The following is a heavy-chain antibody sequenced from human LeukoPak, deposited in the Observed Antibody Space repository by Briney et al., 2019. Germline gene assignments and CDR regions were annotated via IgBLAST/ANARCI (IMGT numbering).Heavy chain of an antibody. CDR2: VSPYNDNT. D-gene: IGHD5-12*01. CDR3: AREGVGGGYEPTFDY. V-gene: IGHV1-18*01. CDR1: GYTFTNYG. J-gene: IGHJ4*02. Sequence: GASVKVSCKASGYTFTNYGLTWVRQAPGQGLEWMGWVSPYNDNTNYAQNLQGRVTMTTDTATSTAYMELRSLRSDDTAVYYCAREGVGGGYEPTFDYWGQGTLVTVSS.